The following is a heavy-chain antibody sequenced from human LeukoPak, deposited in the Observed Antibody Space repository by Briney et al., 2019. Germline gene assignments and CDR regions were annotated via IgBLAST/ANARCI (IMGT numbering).Heavy chain of an antibody. J-gene: IGHJ4*02. CDR1: GFTFSSYW. CDR2: IKQDGSEK. D-gene: IGHD4-17*01. Sequence: GGSLRLSCAAYGFTFSSYWMSWVRQAPGKGLEWVANIKQDGSEKYYVDSVKGRFTISRDNAKNSLYLQMNSLRAEDTAVYYCASYFGDYAPGEDYWGQGTLVTVSS. V-gene: IGHV3-7*03. CDR3: ASYFGDYAPGEDY.